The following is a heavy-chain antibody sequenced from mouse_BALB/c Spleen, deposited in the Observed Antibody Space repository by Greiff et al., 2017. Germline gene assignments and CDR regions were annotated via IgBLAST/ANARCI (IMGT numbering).Heavy chain of an antibody. CDR2: ISSGGGST. CDR3: ASRSLYYDYDGDY. D-gene: IGHD2-4*01. J-gene: IGHJ2*01. CDR1: GFAFSSYD. Sequence: EVKVVESGGGLVKPGGSLKLSCAASGFAFSSYDMSWVRQTPEKRLEWVAYISSGGGSTYYPDTVKGRFTISRDNAKNTLYLQMSSLKSEDTAMYYCASRSLYYDYDGDYWGQGTTLTVSS. V-gene: IGHV5-12-1*01.